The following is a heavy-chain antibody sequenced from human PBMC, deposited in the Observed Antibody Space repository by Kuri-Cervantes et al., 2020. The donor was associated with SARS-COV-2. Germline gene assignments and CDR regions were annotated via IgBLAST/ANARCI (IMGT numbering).Heavy chain of an antibody. D-gene: IGHD3-10*01. CDR2: IYYSGST. V-gene: IGHV4-39*01. Sequence: GSLRLSCTVSGGSISSSSYYGGWIRQPPGKGLEWIGSIYYSGSTYYNPSLKSRVTISVDTSKNQFSLKLSSVTAADTAVYYCARHDDGSGSYQPGGYYYYGMDVWGQGTTVTVSS. CDR3: ARHDDGSGSYQPGGYYYYGMDV. J-gene: IGHJ6*02. CDR1: GGSISSSSYY.